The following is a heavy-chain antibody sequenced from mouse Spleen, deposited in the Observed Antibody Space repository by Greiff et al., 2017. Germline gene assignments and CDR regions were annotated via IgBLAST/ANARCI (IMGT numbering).Heavy chain of an antibody. CDR1: GFTFSSYA. J-gene: IGHJ3*01. Sequence: EVKLMESGGGLVKLGGSLKLSCAASGFTFSSYAMSWVRQTPEKRLEWVATISSGGGNTYYPDSVKGRFTISRDNAKNTLYLQMSSLKSEDTAMYYCANYYGSSWGFAYWGQGTLVTVSA. V-gene: IGHV5-9*04. D-gene: IGHD1-1*01. CDR2: ISSGGGNT. CDR3: ANYYGSSWGFAY.